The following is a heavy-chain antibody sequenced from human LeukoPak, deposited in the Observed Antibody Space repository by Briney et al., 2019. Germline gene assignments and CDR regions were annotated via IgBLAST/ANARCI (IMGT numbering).Heavy chain of an antibody. CDR3: ATTNIVVVPAAIYYYYYYMDV. Sequence: ASVKVSFKASGYTFTGYYMHWVRQAPGQGLEWMGWINPNSGGTSYAQKFQGRVTMTRDTSISTAYMELSRLRSDDTAVYYCATTNIVVVPAAIYYYYYYMDVWGKGTTVTVSS. V-gene: IGHV1-2*02. CDR1: GYTFTGYY. D-gene: IGHD2-2*01. J-gene: IGHJ6*03. CDR2: INPNSGGT.